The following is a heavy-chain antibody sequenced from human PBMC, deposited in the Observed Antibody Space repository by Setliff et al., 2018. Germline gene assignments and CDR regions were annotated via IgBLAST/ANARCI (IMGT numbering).Heavy chain of an antibody. CDR1: GYTFTSYG. V-gene: IGHV1-18*01. J-gene: IGHJ4*02. Sequence: RASVKVSCKASGYTFTSYGISWVRQAPGQGLEWMGWISAYNGNTNYAQKLQGRVTMTTDTSTSTAYMELRSLRSDDTAVYYCARVFWVDPRGELWFGELSDRGFDYWGQGTLVTVSS. D-gene: IGHD3-10*01. CDR3: ARVFWVDPRGELWFGELSDRGFDY. CDR2: ISAYNGNT.